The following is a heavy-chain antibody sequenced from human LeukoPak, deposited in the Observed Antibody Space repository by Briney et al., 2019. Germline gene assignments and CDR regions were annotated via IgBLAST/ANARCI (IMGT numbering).Heavy chain of an antibody. CDR3: ARHECITTSCHTIDH. CDR2: ITPVDSEI. D-gene: IGHD2-2*02. J-gene: IGHJ4*02. V-gene: IGHV5-51*01. Sequence: GESLKISCKGSGYTYTKSWIAWVGQMPGKGLELMGIITPVDSEIRDSPPFQGQVTISVDKSISTAFLQWNSLQASDSAMYYCARHECITTSCHTIDHWGQGTLVTVSS. CDR1: GYTYTKSW.